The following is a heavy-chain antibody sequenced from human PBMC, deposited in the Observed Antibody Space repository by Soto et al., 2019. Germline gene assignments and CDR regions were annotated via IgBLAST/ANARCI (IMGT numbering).Heavy chain of an antibody. CDR1: GFSLSTSGLG. CDR3: AHRPSGWYLFDY. J-gene: IGHJ4*02. Sequence: QITLKESGPTLVIPTQTLTLTCTFSGFSLSTSGLGVGWIRQPPGKALEWLALIYWNDDKRYSPSLKARLTINKDTSKNQVVLTMTNMDPVDTATYYCAHRPSGWYLFDYWGQGTLVTVSS. CDR2: IYWNDDK. D-gene: IGHD6-19*01. V-gene: IGHV2-5*01.